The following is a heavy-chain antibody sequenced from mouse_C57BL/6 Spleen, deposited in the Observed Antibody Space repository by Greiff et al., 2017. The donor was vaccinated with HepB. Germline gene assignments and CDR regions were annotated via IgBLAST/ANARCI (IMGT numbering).Heavy chain of an antibody. Sequence: QVQLKQPGAELVKPGASVKMSCKASGYTFTSYWITWVKQRPGQGLEWIGDIYPGSGSTNYNEKFKSKATLTVDTSSSTAYMQLSSLTSEDSAVYYCARDYSKQGVYFDYWGQGTTLTVSS. V-gene: IGHV1-55*01. CDR2: IYPGSGST. D-gene: IGHD2-5*01. CDR1: GYTFTSYW. J-gene: IGHJ2*01. CDR3: ARDYSKQGVYFDY.